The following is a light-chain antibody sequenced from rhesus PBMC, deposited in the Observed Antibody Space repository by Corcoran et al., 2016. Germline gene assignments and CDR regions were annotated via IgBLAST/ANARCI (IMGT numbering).Light chain of an antibody. J-gene: IGKJ1*01. CDR3: QQHDSAPRT. CDR1: QGISIW. CDR2: KAS. V-gene: IGKV1-21*01. Sequence: DIQMTQSPSSLSASVGDRVTITCRASQGISIWLGWYQQKPGKDPKLLIYKASTLQSGVPSRFGGSGSGTEFTLTISSLQPEEFVTYYCQQHDSAPRTFGQGTRVEIK.